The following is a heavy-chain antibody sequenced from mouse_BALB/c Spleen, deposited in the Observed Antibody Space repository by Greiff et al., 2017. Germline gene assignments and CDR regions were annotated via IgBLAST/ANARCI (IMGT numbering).Heavy chain of an antibody. D-gene: IGHD2-3*01. CDR3: ARRDGYYPYYAMDY. Sequence: DVQLVESGGGLVQPGGSLKLSCAASGFTFSSYTMSWVRQTPEKRLEWVAYISNGGGSTYYPDTVKGRFTISRDNAKNTLYLQMSSLKSEDTAMYYCARRDGYYPYYAMDYWGQGTSVTVSS. CDR2: ISNGGGST. J-gene: IGHJ4*01. CDR1: GFTFSSYT. V-gene: IGHV5-12-2*01.